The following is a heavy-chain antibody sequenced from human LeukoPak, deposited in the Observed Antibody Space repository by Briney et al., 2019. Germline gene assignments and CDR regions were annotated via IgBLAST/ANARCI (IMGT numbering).Heavy chain of an antibody. V-gene: IGHV3-30*02. D-gene: IGHD3-3*01. CDR3: VKDTIFTVDPFDY. CDR1: GFTFSSYG. J-gene: IGHJ4*02. Sequence: PGGSLRLSCAASGFTFSSYGMHWVRQPPGKGLEWLAFIKYDGSRTDYEDSVQGRFTVSRDNSKNTLYLEMNSLRAEDTAICYCVKDTIFTVDPFDYWGQGTLVTVSS. CDR2: IKYDGSRT.